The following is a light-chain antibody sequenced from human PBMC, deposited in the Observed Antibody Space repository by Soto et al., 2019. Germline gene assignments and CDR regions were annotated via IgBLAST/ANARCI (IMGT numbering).Light chain of an antibody. Sequence: DIVMIQSPDSLAVSLGERATINCKSSQTFLYSSNIKNYLAWYQQKPGQSPKLLIYWASTRESGVPDRFSGSGSGTDFTLPITNLQAEDAAVYYCQQYYSIPYTFGQGTKLEIK. CDR1: QTFLYSSNIKNY. V-gene: IGKV4-1*01. CDR3: QQYYSIPYT. J-gene: IGKJ2*01. CDR2: WAS.